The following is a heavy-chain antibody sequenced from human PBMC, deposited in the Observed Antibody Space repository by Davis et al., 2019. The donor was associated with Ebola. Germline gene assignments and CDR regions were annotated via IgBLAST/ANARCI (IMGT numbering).Heavy chain of an antibody. Sequence: SVKVSCKASGGTFSSYAISWVRQAPGQGLEWMGGIIPIFGTANYAQKFQGRVTITADESTSTAYMELSSLRSEDTAVYYCARGSCSGGSCRDWFDPWGQGTLVTVSS. CDR2: IIPIFGTA. D-gene: IGHD2-15*01. J-gene: IGHJ5*02. CDR1: GGTFSSYA. CDR3: ARGSCSGGSCRDWFDP. V-gene: IGHV1-69*13.